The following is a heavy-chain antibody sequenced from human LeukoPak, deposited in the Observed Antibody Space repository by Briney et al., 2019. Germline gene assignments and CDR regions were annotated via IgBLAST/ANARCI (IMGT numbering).Heavy chain of an antibody. CDR1: GGSISTYY. CDR2: IYYSGST. J-gene: IGHJ4*02. D-gene: IGHD1-26*01. Sequence: PSETLSLTCAVSGGSISTYYWSWIRQPPGKGLEWIGYIYYSGSTNYSPSLKSRVTISVDTSKNQISLKLSSVTAADTAVYFCARGGSYWAYWGQGTLVTVSS. CDR3: ARGGSYWAY. V-gene: IGHV4-59*01.